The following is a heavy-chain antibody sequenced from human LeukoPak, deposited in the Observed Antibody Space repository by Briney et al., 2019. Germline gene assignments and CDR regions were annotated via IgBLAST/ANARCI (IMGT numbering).Heavy chain of an antibody. J-gene: IGHJ4*02. V-gene: IGHV3-23*01. Sequence: GGSLTLSCTASGFTFTNHGMTWVRQAPGKGLEWVSAIAIGADTTYYADSVKGRFTISRDNSKSTLYLQMNGLRVEDTGIYYCAKEIRPNDYWGQGTVVTVSS. CDR1: GFTFTNHG. CDR2: IAIGADTT. D-gene: IGHD6-6*01. CDR3: AKEIRPNDY.